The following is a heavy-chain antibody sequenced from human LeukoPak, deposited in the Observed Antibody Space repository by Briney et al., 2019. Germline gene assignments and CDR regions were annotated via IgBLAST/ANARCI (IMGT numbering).Heavy chain of an antibody. V-gene: IGHV1-69*05. D-gene: IGHD6-6*01. J-gene: IGHJ5*02. CDR2: IIPIFGTA. CDR1: GGTFSSYA. Sequence: SVKVSRKASGGTFSSYAISWVRQAPGQGLEWMGGIIPIFGTANYAQKFQGRVTITTDESTSTAYMELSSLRSEDTAVYYCASRAGDEYSSPNWFDPWGQGTLVTVSS. CDR3: ASRAGDEYSSPNWFDP.